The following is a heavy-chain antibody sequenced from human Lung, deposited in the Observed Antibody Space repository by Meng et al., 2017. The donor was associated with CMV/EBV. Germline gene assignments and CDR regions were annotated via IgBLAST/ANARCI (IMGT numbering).Heavy chain of an antibody. Sequence: GGSLRLSCAASGFTFSSYWMSWVRQAPGKGLEWVANIKQDGSEIYFVDSVKGRFTISRDNAKNSLYLQMNSLRAEDTAVYYCASVFGVFDYWGQGALVTVSS. J-gene: IGHJ4*02. CDR3: ASVFGVFDY. V-gene: IGHV3-7*01. CDR2: IKQDGSEI. CDR1: GFTFSSYW. D-gene: IGHD3-16*01.